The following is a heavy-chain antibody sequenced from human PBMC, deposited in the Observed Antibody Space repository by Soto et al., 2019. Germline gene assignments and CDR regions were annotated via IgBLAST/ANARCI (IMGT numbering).Heavy chain of an antibody. J-gene: IGHJ4*02. D-gene: IGHD3-22*01. V-gene: IGHV3-48*02. CDR1: GFTFSSYS. CDR2: ISSSSSTI. CDR3: ARDWGRAYYYDISAYRFGY. Sequence: GGSLRLSCAASGFTFSSYSMNWVRQAPGKGLEWVSYISSSSSTIYYADSVKGRFTISRDNAKNSLYLQMNSLRDEDKAVYYCARDWGRAYYYDISAYRFGYWGQGTLVTVCS.